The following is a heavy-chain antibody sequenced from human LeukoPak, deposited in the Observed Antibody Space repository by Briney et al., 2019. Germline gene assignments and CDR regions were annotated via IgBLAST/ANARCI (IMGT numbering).Heavy chain of an antibody. Sequence: PGGSLRLSCAASGFTFSNAWTSWVRQAPGKGLEWVGRIKSKTDAGTTDYAAPVKGRFSISRDDSKDMLYLQMNSLKTEDTAVYYCTTNLLFGELLVDSWGQGSLVTVSS. J-gene: IGHJ4*02. D-gene: IGHD3-10*01. CDR2: IKSKTDAGTT. V-gene: IGHV3-15*01. CDR1: GFTFSNAW. CDR3: TTNLLFGELLVDS.